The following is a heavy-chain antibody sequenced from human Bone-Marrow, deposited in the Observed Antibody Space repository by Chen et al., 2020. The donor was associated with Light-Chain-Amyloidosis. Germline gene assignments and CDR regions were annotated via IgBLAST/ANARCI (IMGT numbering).Heavy chain of an antibody. CDR3: ARAGDGSYYYMDV. D-gene: IGHD7-27*01. Sequence: QLQLQESGPGLVKPSETLSLTCTVSGGSISSSSYYWGWIRQPPGKGLEWIGSIYYSGSTYYNPSLKSRVTISVDTSKNQFSRKLSSVTAADTAVYYCARAGDGSYYYMDVWGKGTTVTVSS. CDR2: IYYSGST. V-gene: IGHV4-39*01. J-gene: IGHJ6*03. CDR1: GGSISSSSYY.